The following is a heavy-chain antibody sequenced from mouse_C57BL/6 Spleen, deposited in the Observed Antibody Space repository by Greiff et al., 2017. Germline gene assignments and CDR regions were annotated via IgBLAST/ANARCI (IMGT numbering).Heavy chain of an antibody. V-gene: IGHV6-6*01. D-gene: IGHD1-1*01. CDR1: GFTFSDAW. CDR2: IRNKANNHAT. CDR3: TSSFYYGSSWFAY. Sequence: EVKVEESGGGLVQPGGSMKLSCAASGFTFSDAWMDWVRQSPEKGLEWVAEIRNKANNHATYYAVSVKGRFTISSDDYKSSVYLQMNSLRAEDTGIYYCTSSFYYGSSWFAYWGQGTLVTVSA. J-gene: IGHJ3*01.